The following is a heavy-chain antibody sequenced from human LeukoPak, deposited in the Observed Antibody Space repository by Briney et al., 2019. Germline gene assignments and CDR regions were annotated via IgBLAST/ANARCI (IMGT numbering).Heavy chain of an antibody. Sequence: PSETLSLTCTVSGGSISSYYWSWIRQPPGKGLEWIGYIYYSGSTNYNPSLKSRVTILVDMSRNQFSLKLSSVTAADTAVYYCARGGGYSSSWYVGIWGQGTLVTVSS. D-gene: IGHD6-13*01. V-gene: IGHV4-59*12. CDR2: IYYSGST. CDR1: GGSISSYY. J-gene: IGHJ4*02. CDR3: ARGGGYSSSWYVGI.